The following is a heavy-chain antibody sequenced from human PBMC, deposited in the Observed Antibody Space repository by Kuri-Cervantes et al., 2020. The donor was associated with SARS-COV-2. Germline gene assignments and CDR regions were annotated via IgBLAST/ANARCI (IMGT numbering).Heavy chain of an antibody. CDR2: IIPIFGTA. D-gene: IGHD5-12*01. CDR3: ARDRNSGYDSDNY. V-gene: IGHV1-69*06. CDR1: GGTFSSYA. Sequence: SVKVSCKASGGTFSSYAISWVRQAPGQGLEWMGGIIPIFGTANYAQKFQGRVTITADKSTSTAYMELSSLRSEDTAVYYCARDRNSGYDSDNYWGQGTLVTVSS. J-gene: IGHJ4*02.